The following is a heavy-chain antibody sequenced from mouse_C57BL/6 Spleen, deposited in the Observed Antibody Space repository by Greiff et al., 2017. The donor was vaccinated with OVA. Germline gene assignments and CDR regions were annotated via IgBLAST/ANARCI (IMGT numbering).Heavy chain of an antibody. CDR3: ARYRYYGSGYFDV. D-gene: IGHD1-1*01. Sequence: VKLMESGPELVKPGASVKISCKASGYAFSSSWMNWVKQRPGKGLEWIGRIYPGDGDTNYNGKFKGKATLTADKSSSTAYMQLSSLTSEDSAVYFCARYRYYGSGYFDVWGTGTTVTVSS. CDR1: GYAFSSSW. J-gene: IGHJ1*03. CDR2: IYPGDGDT. V-gene: IGHV1-82*01.